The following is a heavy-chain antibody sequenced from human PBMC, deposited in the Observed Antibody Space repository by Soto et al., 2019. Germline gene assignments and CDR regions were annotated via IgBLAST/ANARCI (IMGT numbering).Heavy chain of an antibody. J-gene: IGHJ4*02. CDR3: GRGSAGGLGGGYHDS. D-gene: IGHD3-16*01. CDR1: GFTFSRHW. Sequence: EVQLVESGGGLVQPGTGGSLRLSCAASGFTFSRHWMHWVRQGPGKGLLWVSRISPDGSTTTYADSVKGRLTVSRDNAQRILYLQLGSLTAEDKAGYYRGRGSAGGLGGGYHDSWGQGTLVTVSS. V-gene: IGHV3-74*01. CDR2: ISPDGSTT.